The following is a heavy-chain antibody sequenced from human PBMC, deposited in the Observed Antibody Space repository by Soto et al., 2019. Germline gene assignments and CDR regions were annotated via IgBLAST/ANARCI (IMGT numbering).Heavy chain of an antibody. CDR2: ISYDGSNK. CDR1: GFTFSSYG. J-gene: IGHJ4*02. D-gene: IGHD2-15*01. Sequence: GGSLRLSCAASGFTFSSYGMHWVRQAPGKGLEWVAVISYDGSNKYYADSVKGRFTISRDNSKNTLYLQMNSLRAEDTAVYYCAKEPHGYCSGGSCSTFDYWGQGTLVTVSS. CDR3: AKEPHGYCSGGSCSTFDY. V-gene: IGHV3-30*18.